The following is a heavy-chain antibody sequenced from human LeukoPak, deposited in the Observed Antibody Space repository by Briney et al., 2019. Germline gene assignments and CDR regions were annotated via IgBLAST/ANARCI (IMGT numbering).Heavy chain of an antibody. Sequence: GGSLRLSCAASGFTFSSYAMSWVRQAPGKGLEWVSAISGSGGSTYYADFVKGRFTISRDNSKNTLYLQMNSLRAEDTAVYYCAKQPRIRVAGATFFDYWGQGTLVTVSS. CDR3: AKQPRIRVAGATFFDY. CDR2: ISGSGGST. J-gene: IGHJ4*02. D-gene: IGHD6-19*01. V-gene: IGHV3-23*01. CDR1: GFTFSSYA.